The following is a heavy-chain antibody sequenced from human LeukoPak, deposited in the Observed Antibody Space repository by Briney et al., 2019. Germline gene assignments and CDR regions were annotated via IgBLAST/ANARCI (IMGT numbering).Heavy chain of an antibody. V-gene: IGHV4-59*11. D-gene: IGHD6-6*01. J-gene: IGHJ4*02. CDR3: ARDTGPIAARPWSLDY. CDR1: GGSISSHY. CDR2: IYYGGST. Sequence: PSETLSLTCTVSGGSISSHYWSWIRQPPGKGLEWIGYIYYGGSTNYNPSLKSRVTISVDTSKNQFSLKLSSVTAADTAVYYCARDTGPIAARPWSLDYWGQGTLVTVSS.